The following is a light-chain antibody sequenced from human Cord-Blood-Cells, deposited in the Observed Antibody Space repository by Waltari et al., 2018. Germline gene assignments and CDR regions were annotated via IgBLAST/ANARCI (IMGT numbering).Light chain of an antibody. Sequence: QSVLTQPPSASGTPGQRVTISCSGSSSNIGSNYVYWYQQLPGTAPKLLIYRNNRPPSWVHGRFSGSRSGTSASLAISGLRSEDEADYYCAAWDDSLSGPVFGGGTKLTVL. CDR1: SSNIGSNY. V-gene: IGLV1-47*01. CDR3: AAWDDSLSGPV. CDR2: RNN. J-gene: IGLJ3*02.